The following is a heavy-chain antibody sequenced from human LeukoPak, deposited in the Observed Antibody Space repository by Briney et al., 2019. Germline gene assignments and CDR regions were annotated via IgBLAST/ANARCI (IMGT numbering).Heavy chain of an antibody. J-gene: IGHJ4*02. V-gene: IGHV1-69*05. CDR2: IIPIFGTA. CDR3: AREGYCSGGSCYSRGYYFDY. Sequence: ASVKVSCKASGGTFSSYAISWVRQAPGQGLEWMRGIIPIFGTANYAQKFQGRVTITTEESTSTAYMELSSLRSEDTAVYYCAREGYCSGGSCYSRGYYFDYWGQGTLVTVSS. D-gene: IGHD2-15*01. CDR1: GGTFSSYA.